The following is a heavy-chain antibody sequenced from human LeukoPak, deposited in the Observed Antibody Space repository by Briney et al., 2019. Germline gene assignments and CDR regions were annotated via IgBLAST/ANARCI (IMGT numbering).Heavy chain of an antibody. Sequence: ASVKVSCKVSGYRLSELLFQWVRQAPGKGLQWMVSFDPGDGETLYAQNFQGRDTLTEDASTDTLYMEMASLRFEDTAVYYCATWGTMVTAGNDYWGQGTLVTVSS. CDR3: ATWGTMVTAGNDY. CDR1: GYRLSELL. CDR2: FDPGDGET. J-gene: IGHJ4*02. D-gene: IGHD4/OR15-4a*01. V-gene: IGHV1-24*01.